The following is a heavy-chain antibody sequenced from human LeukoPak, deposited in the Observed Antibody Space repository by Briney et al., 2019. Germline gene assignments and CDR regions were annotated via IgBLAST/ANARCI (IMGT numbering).Heavy chain of an antibody. J-gene: IGHJ4*02. CDR1: GFTFSSYW. CDR2: IKQDGSEK. CDR3: ARVPENTPNYFDSRGALDY. D-gene: IGHD3-22*01. Sequence: GGSLRLSCAASGFTFSSYWMSWVRQAPGKGLEWVANIKQDGSEKYYVDSVKGRFTISRDNAKNSLYLQMNSLRAEDTAVYYCARVPENTPNYFDSRGALDYWGQGTLVTVSS. V-gene: IGHV3-7*01.